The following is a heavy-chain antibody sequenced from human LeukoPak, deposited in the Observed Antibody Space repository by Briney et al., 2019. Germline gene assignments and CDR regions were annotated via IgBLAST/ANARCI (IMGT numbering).Heavy chain of an antibody. CDR1: GFTFRSYG. D-gene: IGHD1-20*01. CDR3: ARYNSGTMDY. V-gene: IGHV3-33*01. CDR2: IWYDGSKK. J-gene: IGHJ4*02. Sequence: PGESLRLSCVASGFTFRSYGMHWVRQAPGKGLEWVAIIWYDGSKKYYADSVQGRFTVSRDNSQNTLYLQMDSLRVEDTGVYYCARYNSGTMDYWGQGTLVTVSS.